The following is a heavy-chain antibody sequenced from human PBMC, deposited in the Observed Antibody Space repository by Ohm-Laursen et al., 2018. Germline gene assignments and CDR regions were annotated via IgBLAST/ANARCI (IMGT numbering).Heavy chain of an antibody. Sequence: SLRLSCAASGFTFSDSYMTWIRQAPGKGLEWVSYISSSGNTISYADSVKGRFTISRDNAKNSLYLQMNSLRAEDTAVYYCAKVGGSSSSSSWSADYYGMDVCGQGITVTVSS. CDR3: AKVGGSSSSSSWSADYYGMDV. CDR2: ISSSGNTI. CDR1: GFTFSDSY. J-gene: IGHJ6*02. V-gene: IGHV3-11*01. D-gene: IGHD6-13*01.